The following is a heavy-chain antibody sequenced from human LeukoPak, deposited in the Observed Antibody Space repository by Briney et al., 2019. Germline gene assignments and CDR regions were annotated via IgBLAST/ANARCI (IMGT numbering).Heavy chain of an antibody. CDR1: GYTFSSYD. CDR3: ARLSDTPAYYYSSGYYHIRY. D-gene: IGHD3-22*01. V-gene: IGHV1-8*01. CDR2: MNPDTGNT. J-gene: IGHJ4*02. Sequence: ASVKVSCKASGYTFSSYDINWVRQGAGQGLEWIGWMNPDTGNTGCAQKFQGRVTMTRDTSKSTVYMELNSLRSEDTAVYYCARLSDTPAYYYSSGYYHIRYWGQGTLLTVSS.